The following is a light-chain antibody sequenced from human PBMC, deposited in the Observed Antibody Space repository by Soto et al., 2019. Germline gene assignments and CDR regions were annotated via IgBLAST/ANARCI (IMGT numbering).Light chain of an antibody. CDR1: QDIYNC. V-gene: IGKV1-33*01. CDR3: QQYDDLVT. CDR2: DTS. Sequence: IQMTQSPSSLSASLGDRVTITCQASQDIYNCLNWYQQKPGKAPNLLIYDTSNLETGVPSRFSGSGSGTDFTFTIRSMKPEDIATYYCQQYDDLVTFGGGTKVDIK. J-gene: IGKJ4*01.